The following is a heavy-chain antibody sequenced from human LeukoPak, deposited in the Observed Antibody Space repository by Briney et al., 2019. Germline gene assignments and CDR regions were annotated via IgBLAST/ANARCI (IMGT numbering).Heavy chain of an antibody. Sequence: PGGSLRLSCAASGFTFSSYAMSWVRQAPGKGLEWVSAISGSGGSTYYADSVKGRFTISRDNSKNTLYLQMNSLRAEDTAVYYCARDKARFGDQTDYWGQGTLVTVSS. CDR1: GFTFSSYA. CDR2: ISGSGGST. V-gene: IGHV3-23*01. J-gene: IGHJ4*02. CDR3: ARDKARFGDQTDY. D-gene: IGHD3-10*01.